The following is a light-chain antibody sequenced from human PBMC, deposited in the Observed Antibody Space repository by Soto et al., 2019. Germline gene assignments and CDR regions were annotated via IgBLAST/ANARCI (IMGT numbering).Light chain of an antibody. Sequence: DIQMTQSPTTLSASVGDRVIITCRASQRMSAWLAWYQQKPGKAPTLLIYDASSLENGVPSRFSGSGSGTDFTLTISSLQPNDFATYYCQQYNSYSTWTFGQGTKVEIK. J-gene: IGKJ1*01. CDR3: QQYNSYSTWT. CDR1: QRMSAW. V-gene: IGKV1-5*01. CDR2: DAS.